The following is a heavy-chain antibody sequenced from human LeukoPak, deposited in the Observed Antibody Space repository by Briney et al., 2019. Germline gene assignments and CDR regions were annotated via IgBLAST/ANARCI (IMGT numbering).Heavy chain of an antibody. CDR3: ARGPLPSSNYGYYHYYYMDV. D-gene: IGHD4-11*01. CDR2: MNPNSDNT. CDR1: GYTFTSYD. J-gene: IGHJ6*03. Sequence: ASVKVSCKASGYTFTSYDINCVRQATGQGLEWMGWMNPNSDNTGYAQKFQGGGTITRNTSISTAYMEMSSLRSEDTAVYYCARGPLPSSNYGYYHYYYMDVWGKGTTVTVSS. V-gene: IGHV1-8*03.